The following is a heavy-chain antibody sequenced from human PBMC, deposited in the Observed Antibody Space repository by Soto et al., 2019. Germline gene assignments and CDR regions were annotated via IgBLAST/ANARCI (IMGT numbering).Heavy chain of an antibody. CDR1: GFTFSSYS. CDR2: ISSSSSYI. V-gene: IGHV3-21*01. Sequence: GGSLRLSCAASGFTFSSYSMNWVRQAPGKGLEWVSSISSSSSYIYYADSVKGRFTISRDNAKNSLYLQMNSLRAEDTAVYYCARGASMVRGVPVIPTKFDYWGQGTLVTVSS. J-gene: IGHJ4*02. D-gene: IGHD3-10*01. CDR3: ARGASMVRGVPVIPTKFDY.